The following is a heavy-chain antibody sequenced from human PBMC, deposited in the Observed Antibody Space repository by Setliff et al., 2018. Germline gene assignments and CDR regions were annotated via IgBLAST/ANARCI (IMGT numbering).Heavy chain of an antibody. J-gene: IGHJ3*02. CDR1: GGSISSSSYY. CDR3: ARDPYNWNYGDAFDI. Sequence: PSETLSLTCTVSGGSISSSSYYWGWIRQPRGKGLEWIGSIYYSGSTYYNPSLKSRVTISVDTSKNQFSLKLSSVTAADTAVYYCARDPYNWNYGDAFDIWGQGTMVTVSS. CDR2: IYYSGST. D-gene: IGHD1-7*01. V-gene: IGHV4-39*07.